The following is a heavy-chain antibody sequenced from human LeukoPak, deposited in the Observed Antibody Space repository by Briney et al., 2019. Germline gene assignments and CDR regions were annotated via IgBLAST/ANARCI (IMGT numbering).Heavy chain of an antibody. J-gene: IGHJ5*02. Sequence: TGGSLRLSCAASGFTFSYYTMNWVRQAPGKGLEWVSSISSSSTYIYYADSVKGRFTIARENAKNSLYLQMNSLRAGDTAVYYCARGAGTGFDPWGQGTLVTVSS. CDR3: ARGAGTGFDP. CDR2: ISSSSTYI. V-gene: IGHV3-21*06. CDR1: GFTFSYYT. D-gene: IGHD6-19*01.